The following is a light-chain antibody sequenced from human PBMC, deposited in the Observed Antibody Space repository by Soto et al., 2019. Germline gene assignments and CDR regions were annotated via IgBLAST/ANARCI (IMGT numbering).Light chain of an antibody. Sequence: DIQMTQSPSSLSASVGDRVTITCRASQTIVKYLNWYQQRPGKAPKLLIYSASSLQNGVPPRFSGSGSGTDFTLTISSLQFEDVATYYCQQSYNTPTSGQGTKLEIK. CDR3: QQSYNTPT. J-gene: IGKJ2*01. CDR2: SAS. CDR1: QTIVKY. V-gene: IGKV1-39*01.